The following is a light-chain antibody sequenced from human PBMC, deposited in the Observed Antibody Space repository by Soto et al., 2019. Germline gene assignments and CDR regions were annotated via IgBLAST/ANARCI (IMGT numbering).Light chain of an antibody. J-gene: IGKJ1*01. CDR1: QSVSSSY. V-gene: IGKV3-20*01. Sequence: EIVLTQSPGTLSLSPGERATLSCRASQSVSSSYLAWYQQKPGQAPRLLIYGASSSDTGIPDTFSGSGSGTDFTLTISRLEPEDFAVYYCQQYGRSPRTFGQGTKVEIK. CDR2: GAS. CDR3: QQYGRSPRT.